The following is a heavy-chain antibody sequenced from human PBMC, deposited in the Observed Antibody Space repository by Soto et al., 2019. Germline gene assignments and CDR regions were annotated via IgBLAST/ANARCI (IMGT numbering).Heavy chain of an antibody. V-gene: IGHV1-69*13. J-gene: IGHJ6*02. CDR3: ARTYHYDSLGKTYFYYGMDV. CDR2: IIPMLDSA. D-gene: IGHD3-22*01. Sequence: SVKVSCKASGGTFDNYAITWVRQAPGQGLEWMAGIIPMLDSANYAEKFQDRVTITADESTSTVYMEVSSLRSEDTAVYYCARTYHYDSLGKTYFYYGMDVWGQGTTVTVSS. CDR1: GGTFDNYA.